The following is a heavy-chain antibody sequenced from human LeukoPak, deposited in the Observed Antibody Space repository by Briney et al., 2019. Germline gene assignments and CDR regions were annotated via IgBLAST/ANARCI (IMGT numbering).Heavy chain of an antibody. D-gene: IGHD4-17*01. J-gene: IGHJ4*02. Sequence: PGGSLRLSCAASGFTFVSHGMIWVRQAPGKGLEWLSYISPGSTTINSADSVKDRFTTSRDKAKSSLFLQMNSLRAEDTAVYYCARVRGPTVTTMYFDYWGQGAPVTVPS. CDR3: ARVRGPTVTTMYFDY. CDR1: GFTFVSHG. V-gene: IGHV3-48*01. CDR2: ISPGSTTI.